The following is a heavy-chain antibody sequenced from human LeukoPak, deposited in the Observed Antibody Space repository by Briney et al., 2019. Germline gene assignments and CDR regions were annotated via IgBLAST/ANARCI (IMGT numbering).Heavy chain of an antibody. J-gene: IGHJ3*02. CDR1: GFTFSSYA. D-gene: IGHD3-10*01. CDR2: ISYDGSNK. CDR3: ARSPRAPLLWFTNDLDI. V-gene: IGHV3-30-3*01. Sequence: GGSLRLSCAASGFTFSSYAMHWVRQAPGKGLEWVAVISYDGSNKYYADSVKGRFTISRDNSKNTLYLQMNSLRAEDTAVYYCARSPRAPLLWFTNDLDIWGQGTMVTVSS.